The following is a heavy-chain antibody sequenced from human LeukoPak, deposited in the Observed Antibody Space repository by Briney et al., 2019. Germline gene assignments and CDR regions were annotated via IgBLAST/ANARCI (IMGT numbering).Heavy chain of an antibody. V-gene: IGHV3-30*18. D-gene: IGHD4-23*01. CDR1: GFTFSSYG. J-gene: IGHJ4*02. Sequence: GGSLRLSCAASGFTFSSYGMRWVRQAPGKWLEWVAVISYDGSNKYYADSVKGRFTISRDNSKNTLYLQMNSLRAEDTAVYYCAKDDDYGGDFDYWGQGTLVTVSS. CDR3: AKDDDYGGDFDY. CDR2: ISYDGSNK.